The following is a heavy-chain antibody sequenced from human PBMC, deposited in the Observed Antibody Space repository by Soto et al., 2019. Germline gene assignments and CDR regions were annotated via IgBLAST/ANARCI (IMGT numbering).Heavy chain of an antibody. CDR3: AKDTVPVATPWFDP. CDR2: LSGSGGST. V-gene: IGHV3-23*01. J-gene: IGHJ5*02. CDR1: GFTFSNYA. Sequence: EVQLLESGGGLVQPGGSLRLSCAASGFTFSNYAMSWVRQAPGKGLEWVSTLSGSGGSTYYADSVKGRFTISRDNSQNTLYLQMNSRRAEDTAVYYCAKDTVPVATPWFDPWGQGTLVTVSS. D-gene: IGHD2-2*01.